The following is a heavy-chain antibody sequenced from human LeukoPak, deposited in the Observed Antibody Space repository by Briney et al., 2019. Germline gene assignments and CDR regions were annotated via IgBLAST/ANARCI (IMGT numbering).Heavy chain of an antibody. CDR2: IYYSGST. CDR3: ARDRRVSSAFDI. Sequence: SETLSLTCTVSGGSISSYYWSWIRQPPGKGLEWIGYIYYSGSTNYNPPLKSRVTISVDTSKNQFSLKLSSVTAADTAVYYCARDRRVSSAFDIWGQGTMVTVSS. CDR1: GGSISSYY. J-gene: IGHJ3*02. V-gene: IGHV4-59*12.